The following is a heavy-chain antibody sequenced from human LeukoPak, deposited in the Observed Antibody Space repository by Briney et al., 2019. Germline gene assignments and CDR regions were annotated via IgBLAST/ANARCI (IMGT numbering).Heavy chain of an antibody. CDR3: AGSTIAARPAWFDP. D-gene: IGHD6-6*01. V-gene: IGHV1-8*03. CDR2: MNPHSGNT. CDR1: GYTFSNFD. Sequence: ASVKVSCKASGYTFSNFDINWVRQAPGQGLEWMGWMNPHSGNTGYSQKFQGRVTITADESTSTAYMELSSLRSEDTAVFYCAGSTIAARPAWFDPWGQGTLVTVSS. J-gene: IGHJ5*02.